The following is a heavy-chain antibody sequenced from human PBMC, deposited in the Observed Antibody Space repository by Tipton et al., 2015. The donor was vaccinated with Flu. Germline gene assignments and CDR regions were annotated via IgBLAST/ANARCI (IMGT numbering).Heavy chain of an antibody. CDR1: GGSISSYY. V-gene: IGHV4-59*01. CDR3: ARELNYGMDV. CDR2: IYYSGST. Sequence: LRLSCTVSGGSISSYYWSWIRQPPGKGLEWIGYIYYSGSTNYNPSLKSRVTISVDTSKNQFSLKLSSVTAADTAVYYCARELNYGMDVRGQGTTVTVSS. J-gene: IGHJ6*02.